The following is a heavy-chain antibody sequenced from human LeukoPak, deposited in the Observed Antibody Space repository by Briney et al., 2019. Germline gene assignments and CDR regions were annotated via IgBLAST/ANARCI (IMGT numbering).Heavy chain of an antibody. CDR3: ARDSPSVDTATPRGFDP. J-gene: IGHJ5*02. Sequence: SETLSLTCTVSGDSISSYFWSWIRQPPGKGLEWIGYFHDSGSANYNPSLKSRITMSVDTSKNQFSLKLRSVTAADTAVYYCARDSPSVDTATPRGFDPWGQGTLVTVSS. CDR1: GDSISSYF. CDR2: FHDSGSA. D-gene: IGHD5-24*01. V-gene: IGHV4-59*01.